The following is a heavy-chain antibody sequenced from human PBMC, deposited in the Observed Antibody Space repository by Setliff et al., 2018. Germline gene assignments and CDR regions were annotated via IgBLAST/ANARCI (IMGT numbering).Heavy chain of an antibody. Sequence: GGSLRLSCAASGFTFSSYGMHWVRQAPGKGLEWVAVIWFDGSNKYYADSLKGRFTISRDNSKNTLYLQMNSLRAEDTAFYYCAKDLTQHNYWGQGTLVTVSS. CDR2: IWFDGSNK. J-gene: IGHJ4*02. CDR1: GFTFSSYG. CDR3: AKDLTQHNY. V-gene: IGHV3-33*06. D-gene: IGHD2-21*01.